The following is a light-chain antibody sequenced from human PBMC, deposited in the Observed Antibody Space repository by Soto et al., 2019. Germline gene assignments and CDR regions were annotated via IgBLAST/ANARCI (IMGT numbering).Light chain of an antibody. CDR2: GAF. Sequence: EIVMTQSPATVSVSPGETATLSCRASQSVSYNLAWYQQKPGQGLRLLIYGAFTRATGIPARFSGSGSGTDFSLTISTLLFEDFAVYSCQQYKNWPPLTFGGGTKVEIK. CDR1: QSVSYN. CDR3: QQYKNWPPLT. J-gene: IGKJ4*01. V-gene: IGKV3-15*01.